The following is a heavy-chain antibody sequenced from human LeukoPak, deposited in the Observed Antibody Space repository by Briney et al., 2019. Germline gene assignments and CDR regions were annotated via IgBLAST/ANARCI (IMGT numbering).Heavy chain of an antibody. V-gene: IGHV3-23*01. D-gene: IGHD6-19*01. CDR3: AKRRYAVAGTKRGFYFDY. Sequence: GGSLRLSCAASGFTFSSYAMSWVRQAPGKGLVWVSAISGSGSSRYYADSVKGRFTISRDNAKNTLYLQMDNLRAEDTAVYYCAKRRYAVAGTKRGFYFDYWGQGTLVTVSS. J-gene: IGHJ4*02. CDR2: ISGSGSSR. CDR1: GFTFSSYA.